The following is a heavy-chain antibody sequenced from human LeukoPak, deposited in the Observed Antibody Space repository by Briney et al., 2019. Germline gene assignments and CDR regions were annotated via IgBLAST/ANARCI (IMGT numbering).Heavy chain of an antibody. V-gene: IGHV3-53*01. CDR2: IYSGGST. D-gene: IGHD6-6*01. CDR1: GFTVSSNY. J-gene: IGHJ4*02. CDR3: ARDGSLSIEYSSSSGFEY. Sequence: GGSLRLSCAASGFTVSSNYMSWVRQAPGKGLEWVSVIYSGGSTCYADSVKGRFTISRDNSKNTLYLQMNSLRAEDTAVYYCARDGSLSIEYSSSSGFEYWGQGTLVTVSS.